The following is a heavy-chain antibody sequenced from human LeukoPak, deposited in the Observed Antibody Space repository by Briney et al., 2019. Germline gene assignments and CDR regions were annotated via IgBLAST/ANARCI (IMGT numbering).Heavy chain of an antibody. CDR3: ARGLPSTINAFDI. CDR2: INPNSGAT. V-gene: IGHV1-2*02. D-gene: IGHD5/OR15-5a*01. J-gene: IGHJ3*02. CDR1: GYTFTSYY. Sequence: ASVKVSCKASGYTFTSYYMHWVRQAPGQGLEWMGWINPNSGATKYARKFQGRVTMTRDTSITTAYMELSRLRSDDTAIYYCARGLPSTINAFDIWGQGTMVTVSS.